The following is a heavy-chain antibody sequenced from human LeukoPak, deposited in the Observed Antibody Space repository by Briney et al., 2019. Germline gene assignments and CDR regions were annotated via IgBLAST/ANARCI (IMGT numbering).Heavy chain of an antibody. J-gene: IGHJ4*02. Sequence: AGGSLRLSCAASRFTFSSYAMSWVRQAPGKGLEWVSAISGSGGSTYYADSVKGRFTISRDNSKNTLFLQMNSLRAEDTAVYYCAKIPGVVDYWGQGTLVIVSS. CDR2: ISGSGGST. D-gene: IGHD2-15*01. CDR3: AKIPGVVDY. CDR1: RFTFSSYA. V-gene: IGHV3-23*01.